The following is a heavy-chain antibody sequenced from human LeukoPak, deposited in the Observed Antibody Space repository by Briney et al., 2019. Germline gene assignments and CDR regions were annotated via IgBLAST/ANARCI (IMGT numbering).Heavy chain of an antibody. V-gene: IGHV3-30*02. Sequence: GGSLRLSCAASGFTFSSYGMHWVRQAPGKGLEWVAFIRYDGSNKYYADSVKGRFTISRDNSKSTLYLQMNSLRAEDTAVYYCAKGMVRGVILKGFDYWGQGTLVTVSS. D-gene: IGHD3-10*01. CDR1: GFTFSSYG. J-gene: IGHJ4*02. CDR2: IRYDGSNK. CDR3: AKGMVRGVILKGFDY.